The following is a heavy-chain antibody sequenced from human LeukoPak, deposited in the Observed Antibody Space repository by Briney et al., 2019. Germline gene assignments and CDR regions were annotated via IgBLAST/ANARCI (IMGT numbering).Heavy chain of an antibody. Sequence: GGSLRLSCTVSGFTVSSNSMSWVRQAPGKGLEWVSFIYSGTIHYSDSVKGRFTISRDNSKNTLYLQMNSLRAEDTAVYYCASQYYDILTGYWAYNWFDPWGQGTLVTVSS. CDR2: IYSGTI. V-gene: IGHV3-66*03. CDR3: ASQYYDILTGYWAYNWFDP. D-gene: IGHD3-9*01. CDR1: GFTVSSNS. J-gene: IGHJ5*02.